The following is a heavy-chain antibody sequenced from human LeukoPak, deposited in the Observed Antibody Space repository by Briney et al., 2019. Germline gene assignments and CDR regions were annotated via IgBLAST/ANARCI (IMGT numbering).Heavy chain of an antibody. D-gene: IGHD1-1*01. Sequence: PSEALSLTCAVSGGSISSNNWWGWVRQPPGKGLEWIGEIYHSGSPNYNPSLKSRVTISVDKSRNHFSLNLSSVTAADTAVYYCARVNINNWHSCDYWGQGTLVTVSS. CDR3: ARVNINNWHSCDY. V-gene: IGHV4-4*02. J-gene: IGHJ4*02. CDR2: IYHSGSP. CDR1: GGSISSNNW.